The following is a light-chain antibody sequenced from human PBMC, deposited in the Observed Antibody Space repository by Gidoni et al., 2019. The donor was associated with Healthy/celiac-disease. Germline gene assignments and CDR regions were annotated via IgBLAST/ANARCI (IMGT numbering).Light chain of an antibody. CDR1: SSDVGGYNY. CDR2: EVS. V-gene: IGLV2-14*01. J-gene: IGLJ3*02. Sequence: QSALTQPASVSGSPGQPITISCTGTSSDVGGYNYVSWYQQHPGKAPKHMIYEVSNRPSGVSNRVSGSKSGNTASLTISGLQAEDEADYYCSSYTSSSTWVFGGGTKLTVL. CDR3: SSYTSSSTWV.